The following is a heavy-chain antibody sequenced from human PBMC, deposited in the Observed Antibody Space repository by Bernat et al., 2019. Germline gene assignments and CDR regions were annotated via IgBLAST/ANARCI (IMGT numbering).Heavy chain of an antibody. Sequence: QVQLVESGGGVVQPGRSLRLSCAASGFTFSSYAMHWVRQAPGKGLEWVAVISYDGSNKYYADSVKGRFTISRDNSKNTLYLQMNSLRAEDTAVYYCARQNIPSSGWYSFDYWGQGTLVTVSS. CDR2: ISYDGSNK. D-gene: IGHD6-19*01. CDR1: GFTFSSYA. V-gene: IGHV3-30-3*01. J-gene: IGHJ4*02. CDR3: ARQNIPSSGWYSFDY.